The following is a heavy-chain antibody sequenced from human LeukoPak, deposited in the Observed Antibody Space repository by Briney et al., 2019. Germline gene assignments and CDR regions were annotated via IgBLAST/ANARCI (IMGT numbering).Heavy chain of an antibody. CDR1: GFTFSSYA. J-gene: IGHJ4*02. D-gene: IGHD5-18*01. CDR3: ARDRDTAMGL. V-gene: IGHV3-30-3*01. CDR2: ISYDGNDK. Sequence: GGSLRLSCTASGFTFSSYAMHWVRQAPGKGLEWVAIISYDGNDKYYTDSVKGRFTISRDKSKNTLYLQMNSLRAEDTAVYYCARDRDTAMGLWGQGTLVTVSS.